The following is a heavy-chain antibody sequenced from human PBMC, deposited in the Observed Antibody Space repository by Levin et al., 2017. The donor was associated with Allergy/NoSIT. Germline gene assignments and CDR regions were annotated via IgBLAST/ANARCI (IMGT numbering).Heavy chain of an antibody. J-gene: IGHJ4*02. CDR1: GYTFTDYY. D-gene: IGHD4-17*01. CDR2: VNCNSGDT. V-gene: IGHV1-2*02. CDR3: ARNDYGDYVQNFDY. Sequence: ASVKVSCTAAGYTFTDYYMHWVRQAPGQGLEWMGWVNCNSGDTHYAQKFQGRVTMTRDTSITTAYIELSSLRSDDTALYYCARNDYGDYVQNFDYWGQGTLVTVSS.